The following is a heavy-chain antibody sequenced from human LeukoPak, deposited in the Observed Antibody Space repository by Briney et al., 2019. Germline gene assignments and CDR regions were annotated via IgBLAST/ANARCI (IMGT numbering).Heavy chain of an antibody. CDR1: GFTFSSYG. CDR3: ASPGYCSGSSCYSGYFQH. Sequence: PGGSLRLSCAASGFTFSSYGMHWVRQAPGKGLEWVSVVYYDGNTYYADSVKGRFTIPRDSSKNTLYLQMNSLRAEDTAVYYCASPGYCSGSSCYSGYFQHWGQGTLVTVSS. CDR2: VYYDGNT. V-gene: IGHV3-NL1*01. J-gene: IGHJ1*01. D-gene: IGHD2-15*01.